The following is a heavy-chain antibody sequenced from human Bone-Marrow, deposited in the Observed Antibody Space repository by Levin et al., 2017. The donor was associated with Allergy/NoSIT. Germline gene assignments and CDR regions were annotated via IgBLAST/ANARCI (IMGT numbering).Heavy chain of an antibody. Sequence: GESLKISCAASGFTFSSDAMHWVRQAPGKGLEWVAVITADGGDGGDKRYADPVKGRFTISRDDSKNTLFLQMNSLRGEDTALYYCVKDRGGTWNFDYWGQGTLVIVSS. D-gene: IGHD1-1*01. CDR2: ITADGGDGGDK. J-gene: IGHJ4*02. V-gene: IGHV3-30*18. CDR3: VKDRGGTWNFDY. CDR1: GFTFSSDA.